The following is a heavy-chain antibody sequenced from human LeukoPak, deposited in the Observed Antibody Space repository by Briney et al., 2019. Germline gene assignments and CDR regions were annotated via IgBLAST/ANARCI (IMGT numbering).Heavy chain of an antibody. D-gene: IGHD5-18*01. CDR2: IYSGGST. Sequence: GGSLRLSCAASGLTVSSNYMSWVRQAPGKGLEWVSVIYSGGSTYYADSVKGRFTISRDNSKNTLYLQMNSLRAEDTAVYYCAGLRGYSYGYNYWGQGTLVTVSS. V-gene: IGHV3-53*01. J-gene: IGHJ4*02. CDR3: AGLRGYSYGYNY. CDR1: GLTVSSNY.